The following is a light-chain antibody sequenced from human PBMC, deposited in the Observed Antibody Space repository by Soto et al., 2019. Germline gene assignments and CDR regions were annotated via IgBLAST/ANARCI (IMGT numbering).Light chain of an antibody. CDR3: QQSYATVRT. Sequence: IQMTQNQSSLSASVGDRVTITCRASQGISTFLNWYQQKPWKAPRLLIYAASRLQSGVPARFSGSGAETDFTLTITSLQPEDFGIYYCQQSYATVRTFGGGTNV. J-gene: IGKJ4*01. V-gene: IGKV1-39*01. CDR1: QGISTF. CDR2: AAS.